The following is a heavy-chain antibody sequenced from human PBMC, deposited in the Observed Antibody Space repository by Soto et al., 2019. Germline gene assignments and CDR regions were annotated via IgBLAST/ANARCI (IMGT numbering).Heavy chain of an antibody. CDR1: GYSFTSYW. CDR3: ARHNRIDWPYDAFDI. D-gene: IGHD5-12*01. J-gene: IGHJ3*02. CDR2: IYPGDSDT. V-gene: IGHV5-51*01. Sequence: GESLKISCKGSGYSFTSYWIGWVRQMPGKGLEWMGIIYPGDSDTRYSPSFPGQVTISADKSISTAYLQWSSLKASDTAMYYCARHNRIDWPYDAFDIWGQGTMVTVSS.